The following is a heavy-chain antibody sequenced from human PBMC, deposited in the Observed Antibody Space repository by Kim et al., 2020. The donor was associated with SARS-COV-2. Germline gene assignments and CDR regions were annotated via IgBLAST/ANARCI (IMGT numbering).Heavy chain of an antibody. CDR3: ARGGGTIFGNSYFDP. CDR1: DESFSDDYWSAYY. Sequence: SETLSLTCAVSDESFSDDYWSAYYWTWIRQAPGEGLEWVGEISHSGTTNYNPSLKSRVTISVDTSKKQFSLKVSSVTAADTATYFRARGGGTIFGNSYFDPGRRGTLVPVSS. CDR2: ISHSGTT. V-gene: IGHV4-34*01. J-gene: IGHJ5*02. D-gene: IGHD3-3*01.